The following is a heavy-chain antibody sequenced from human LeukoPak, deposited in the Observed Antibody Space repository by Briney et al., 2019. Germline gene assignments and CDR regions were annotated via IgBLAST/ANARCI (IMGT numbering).Heavy chain of an antibody. CDR2: INHSGST. Sequence: PSETLSLTCAVYGGSFSGYYWSWIRQPPGKGLEWIGEINHSGSTNYNPSLKSRVTISVDTSKNQFSLKLSSVTAADTAVYYCARAGYSSSWHTSYYYYYMDVWGKGTTVTVSS. CDR3: ARAGYSSSWHTSYYYYYMDV. J-gene: IGHJ6*03. V-gene: IGHV4-34*01. CDR1: GGSFSGYY. D-gene: IGHD6-13*01.